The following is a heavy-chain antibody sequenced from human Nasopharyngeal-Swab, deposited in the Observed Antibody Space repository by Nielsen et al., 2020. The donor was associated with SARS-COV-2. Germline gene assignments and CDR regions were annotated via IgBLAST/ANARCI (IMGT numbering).Heavy chain of an antibody. V-gene: IGHV3-48*03. CDR1: GFTFSSYE. D-gene: IGHD2-2*01. CDR2: ISSSGSTI. Sequence: GESLKISCAASGFTFSSYEMNWVRQAPGKGLEWVSYISSSGSTIYYADSVKGRFTISRDDAKNPLYLQMNSLRAEDTAVYYCARDGSLYCSSTSCYSGKYYYGLDVWGQGTTVTVSS. J-gene: IGHJ6*02. CDR3: ARDGSLYCSSTSCYSGKYYYGLDV.